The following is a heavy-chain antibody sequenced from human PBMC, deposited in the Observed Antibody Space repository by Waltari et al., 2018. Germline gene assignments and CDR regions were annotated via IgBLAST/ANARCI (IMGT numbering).Heavy chain of an antibody. CDR1: GATFSSLS. CDR3: ATDLGGYQKYYFDN. Sequence: QVHLIQSGAEVKKPGSSVKVSCKASGATFSSLSLSWVRQAPGQGLQWMGGFIPIFVTSTYPQKFQGRVTITADESTSTSYLQLSSLTSEDTAVYYCATDLGGYQKYYFDNWGQGTLVTVSS. V-gene: IGHV1-69*01. D-gene: IGHD5-12*01. J-gene: IGHJ4*02. CDR2: FIPIFVTS.